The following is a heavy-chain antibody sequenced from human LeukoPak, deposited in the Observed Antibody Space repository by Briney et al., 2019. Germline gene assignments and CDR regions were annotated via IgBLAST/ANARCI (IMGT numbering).Heavy chain of an antibody. Sequence: PSETLSLTCGVYGGSFSGYFWRWVRQPPGKGLEWIGDVSHTGSTDYDPTLKSRVTISVDTSKNQFSLKLSSVTAADTAVYYCARNSLRMVRGMLRFDVYYMDVWGKGTTVTISS. V-gene: IGHV4-34*01. CDR3: ARNSLRMVRGMLRFDVYYMDV. D-gene: IGHD3-10*01. CDR1: GGSFSGYF. J-gene: IGHJ6*03. CDR2: VSHTGST.